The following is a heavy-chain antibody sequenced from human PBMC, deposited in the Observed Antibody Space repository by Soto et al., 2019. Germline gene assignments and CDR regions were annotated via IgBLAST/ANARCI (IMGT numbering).Heavy chain of an antibody. Sequence: LSLACTVSGGSISSGDYYWSWLRQPPGKDLEWIGYIYYSGSTYYNPSLKSRVTISVDTSKNQFSLKLISVTAADTAVFYCSRGGSSPPKRLYFWGQGSTGTVSS. V-gene: IGHV4-30-4*01. CDR3: SRGGSSPPKRLYF. CDR2: IYYSGST. D-gene: IGHD6-13*01. J-gene: IGHJ6*02. CDR1: GGSISSGDYY.